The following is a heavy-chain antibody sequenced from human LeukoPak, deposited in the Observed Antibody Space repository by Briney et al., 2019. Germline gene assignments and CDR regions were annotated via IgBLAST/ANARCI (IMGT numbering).Heavy chain of an antibody. J-gene: IGHJ4*02. D-gene: IGHD3-22*01. CDR3: ARGNVLYYYDSSGYYFDY. CDR1: GYTLTSYD. V-gene: IGHV1-8*01. Sequence: GASVKVSCKASGYTLTSYDINWVRQATGQGLEWMGWMNPNSGNTGYAQKFQGRVTMTRNTSISTAYMELSSLRSEDTAVYYCARGNVLYYYDSSGYYFDYWGQGTLVTVSS. CDR2: MNPNSGNT.